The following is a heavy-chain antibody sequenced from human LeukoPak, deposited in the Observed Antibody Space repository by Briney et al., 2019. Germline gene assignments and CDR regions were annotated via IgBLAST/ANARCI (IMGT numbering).Heavy chain of an antibody. Sequence: GGSLRLSCAASGFTFSTYTMNWVRQAPGKGLEWVSSISSRSSSIYYADSVKGRFTISRDNAKNSLYLQMNSLGAEDTAVYYCARGHSEGYFDWFDPWGQGTLVTVSS. CDR1: GFTFSTYT. D-gene: IGHD6-13*01. CDR2: ISSRSSSI. J-gene: IGHJ5*02. CDR3: ARGHSEGYFDWFDP. V-gene: IGHV3-21*01.